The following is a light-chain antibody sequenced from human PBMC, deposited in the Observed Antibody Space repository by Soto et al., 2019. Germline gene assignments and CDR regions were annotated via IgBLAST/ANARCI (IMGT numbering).Light chain of an antibody. J-gene: IGLJ1*01. V-gene: IGLV2-14*01. CDR3: SSCTSGTNFYA. CDR2: EVT. Sequence: QSALTQPASVSGSPGQSITISCTGTSNDIGAYNYVSWYQHHPGKAPKLMIYEVTNRTSGFSNRFSGSKSGNTASLTISGLQADDEADYYCSSCTSGTNFYAFGTGTKVTVL. CDR1: SNDIGAYNY.